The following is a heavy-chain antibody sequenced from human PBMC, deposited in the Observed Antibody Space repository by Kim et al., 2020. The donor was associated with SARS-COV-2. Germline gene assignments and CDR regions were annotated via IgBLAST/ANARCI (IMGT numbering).Heavy chain of an antibody. Sequence: GGSLRLSCAASGFTFSSHWMHWVRHTPGKGLVWVSRINSDGSDTSYADSVTGRFTISRDNARNTLFLQMNSLTAADTALYYCARNNWGIDYWGQGTRVTVSS. CDR1: GFTFSSHW. D-gene: IGHD7-27*01. J-gene: IGHJ4*02. CDR3: ARNNWGIDY. V-gene: IGHV3-74*01. CDR2: INSDGSDT.